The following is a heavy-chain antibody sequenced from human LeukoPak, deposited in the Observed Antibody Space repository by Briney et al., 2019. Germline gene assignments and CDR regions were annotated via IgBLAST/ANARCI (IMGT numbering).Heavy chain of an antibody. CDR3: TRGTQYTYYGSGSYLFDY. CDR1: GFNFGDYP. J-gene: IGHJ4*02. Sequence: GGSLRLSCIGSGFNFGDYPMSWFRQAPGKGPEWVGFIRSKAFGGTTDYAASVKGRFTISRDDSKSIVYLQMDSLKTEDTALYYRTRGTQYTYYGSGSYLFDYWGQGSLVTVSS. D-gene: IGHD3-10*01. V-gene: IGHV3-49*03. CDR2: IRSKAFGGTT.